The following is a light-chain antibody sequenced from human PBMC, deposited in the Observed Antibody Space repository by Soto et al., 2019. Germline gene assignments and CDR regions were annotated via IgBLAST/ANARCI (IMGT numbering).Light chain of an antibody. CDR1: QTISSW. Sequence: DFQMTQSPSTLSGSVVDRVTITCRASQTISSWLAWYQQKPGKAPKLLIYKASTLKSGVPSRFSGSGSGTEFTLTISRLEPEDFAVYYCQQYGTSPLTFGGGTKVDIK. V-gene: IGKV1-5*03. J-gene: IGKJ4*01. CDR3: QQYGTSPLT. CDR2: KAS.